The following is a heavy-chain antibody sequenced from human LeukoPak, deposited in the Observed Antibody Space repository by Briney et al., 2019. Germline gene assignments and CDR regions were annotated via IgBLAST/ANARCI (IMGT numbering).Heavy chain of an antibody. J-gene: IGHJ6*03. Sequence: GGSLRLSCAASGFTFSSYAMHWVRQAPGKGLEWVAVISYDGSNKYYADSVKGRFTISRDSSKNTLYLQMNSLRAEDTAVYYCARDSGYYYYYMDVWGKGTTVTVSS. CDR2: ISYDGSNK. D-gene: IGHD3-10*01. CDR3: ARDSGYYYYYMDV. CDR1: GFTFSSYA. V-gene: IGHV3-30-3*01.